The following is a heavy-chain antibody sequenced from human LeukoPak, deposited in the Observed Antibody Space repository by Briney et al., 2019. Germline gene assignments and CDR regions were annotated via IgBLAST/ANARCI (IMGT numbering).Heavy chain of an antibody. CDR1: GGSFSGYY. V-gene: IGHV4-34*01. J-gene: IGHJ4*02. D-gene: IGHD3-16*01. CDR3: ARSLLGDFDY. CDR2: INHSGST. Sequence: PSETLSLTCAVYGGSFSGYYWSWIRQPPGKGLEWIGEINHSGSTNYNPSLKSRVTISVDTSKNQFSLKLSSVTAADTAVYYCARSLLGDFDYWGQGTLVTVSS.